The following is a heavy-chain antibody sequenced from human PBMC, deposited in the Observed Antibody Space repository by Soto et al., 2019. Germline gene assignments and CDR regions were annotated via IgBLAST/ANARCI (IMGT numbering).Heavy chain of an antibody. D-gene: IGHD6-19*01. Sequence: RGESLKISCKGSGYSFTSYWISWVRQMPGKGLEWMGRIDPSDSYTNYSPSFQGHVTISADKSISTAYLQWSSLKASDTAMYYCARRHGSGWFRGADYYYGMDVWGQGTTVTVSS. CDR1: GYSFTSYW. CDR2: IDPSDSYT. V-gene: IGHV5-10-1*01. J-gene: IGHJ6*02. CDR3: ARRHGSGWFRGADYYYGMDV.